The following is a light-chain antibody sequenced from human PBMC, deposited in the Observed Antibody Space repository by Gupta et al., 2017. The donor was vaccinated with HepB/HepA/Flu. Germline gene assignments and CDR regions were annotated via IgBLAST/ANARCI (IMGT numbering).Light chain of an antibody. CDR1: ESISSN. V-gene: IGKV3-15*01. Sequence: DIVMTQSPATLSVSPGERATLPCRASESISSNLAWYQQKPGQAPRLLTYGASTRATGIPARFSGSGSGTEFTLTISSLQSEDFAVYYCQQDNNWPRTFGQGTKVEIK. CDR2: GAS. J-gene: IGKJ1*01. CDR3: QQDNNWPRT.